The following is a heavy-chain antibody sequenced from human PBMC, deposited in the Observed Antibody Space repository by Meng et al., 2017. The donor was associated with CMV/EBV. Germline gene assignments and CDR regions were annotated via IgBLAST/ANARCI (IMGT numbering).Heavy chain of an antibody. J-gene: IGHJ4*02. CDR3: TTGGTSCSPFDY. D-gene: IGHD2-2*01. CDR1: GFTFSNAW. CDR2: IKSKTDGGTT. Sequence: LSLTCAASGFTFSNAWMSWVRQAPGKGLEWVGRIKSKTDGGTTDYAAPVKGRFTISRDDSKNTLYLQMNSLKTEDTAVYYCTTGGTSCSPFDYWGQGTLVTVSS. V-gene: IGHV3-15*01.